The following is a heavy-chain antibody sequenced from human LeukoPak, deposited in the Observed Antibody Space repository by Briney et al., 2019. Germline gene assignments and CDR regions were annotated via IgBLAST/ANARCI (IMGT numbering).Heavy chain of an antibody. CDR1: GGSISSYY. CDR3: ARESGYGMDV. CDR2: IYYSGST. D-gene: IGHD6-25*01. J-gene: IGHJ6*02. Sequence: YPSETLSLTCTVSGGSISSYYWSWIRQPPGKGLERIGYIYYSGSTNYNPSLKSRVTISVDTSKNQFSLKLSSVTAADTAVYYCARESGYGMDVWGQGTTVTVSS. V-gene: IGHV4-59*01.